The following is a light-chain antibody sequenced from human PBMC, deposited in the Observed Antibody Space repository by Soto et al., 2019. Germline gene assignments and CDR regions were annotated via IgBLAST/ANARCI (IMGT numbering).Light chain of an antibody. CDR3: QQYGSSPDT. Sequence: EIVLTQSPGTLSLSPGDRATVSCRASQSVSRSYLAWYQQKPGQAPRLLIYGASNRATGIPDRFSGSGSGTDFTLTINRMESEDFAVYYVQQYGSSPDTFGQGTKLEIK. CDR1: QSVSRSY. CDR2: GAS. V-gene: IGKV3-20*01. J-gene: IGKJ2*01.